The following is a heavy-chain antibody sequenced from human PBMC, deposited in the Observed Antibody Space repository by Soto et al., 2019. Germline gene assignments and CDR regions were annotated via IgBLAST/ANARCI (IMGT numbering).Heavy chain of an antibody. CDR2: IYYSGST. D-gene: IGHD5-18*01. J-gene: IGHJ6*02. CDR1: GGSISSGGYY. V-gene: IGHV4-31*03. CDR3: ARGQIQLWRTYYYYGMDV. Sequence: SETLSLTCTVSGGSISSGGYYWSWIRQHPGKGLEWIGYIYYSGSTYHNPSLKSRVTISVDTSKNQFSLKLSSVTAADTAVYYCARGQIQLWRTYYYYGMDVWGQGTTVTVSS.